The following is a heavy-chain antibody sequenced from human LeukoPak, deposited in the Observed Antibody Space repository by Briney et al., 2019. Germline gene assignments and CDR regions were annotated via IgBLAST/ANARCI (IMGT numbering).Heavy chain of an antibody. J-gene: IGHJ4*02. CDR1: GFTFSSYD. CDR2: LTGGGSKT. V-gene: IGHV3-23*01. CDR3: ARDRERLADY. D-gene: IGHD6-19*01. Sequence: GGSLRLSCAASGFTFSSYDMNWVRQAPGEGLEWVSGLTGGGSKTYYVDSVKGRFTISRDNSKHTLYLQMNSLRADDTAVYYCARDRERLADYWGQGTLVTVSS.